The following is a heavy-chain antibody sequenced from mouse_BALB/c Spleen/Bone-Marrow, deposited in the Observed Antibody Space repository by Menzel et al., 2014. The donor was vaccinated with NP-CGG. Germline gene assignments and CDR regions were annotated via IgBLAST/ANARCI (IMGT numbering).Heavy chain of an antibody. D-gene: IGHD2-1*01. J-gene: IGHJ4*01. CDR1: GYSITSGYS. Sequence: DVKLQESGPDLVKPSQSLSLTCTVTGYSITSGYSWHWIRQFPGNKLEWMGYIRYSGSTNYNPSLKSRSSITRDTSKNHFFPQLNSVTTEDTATYYCARRGDYYGNYADYWGQGTSVTVSS. CDR2: IRYSGST. V-gene: IGHV3-1*02. CDR3: ARRGDYYGNYADY.